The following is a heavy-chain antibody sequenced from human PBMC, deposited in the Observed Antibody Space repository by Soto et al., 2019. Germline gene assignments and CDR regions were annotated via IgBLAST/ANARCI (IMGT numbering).Heavy chain of an antibody. D-gene: IGHD3-22*01. CDR1: GFTFSTYW. Sequence: GGSLRLSCAASGFTFSTYWMSWVRQAPGKGLEWVANIKQDGSEKWYVDSVKGRFTISRDNSKKSLFLQMNSLRVEDTAVYYCARGDYHDSSGPFSDAFDVWGQGTMVTVSS. J-gene: IGHJ3*01. CDR2: IKQDGSEK. CDR3: ARGDYHDSSGPFSDAFDV. V-gene: IGHV3-7*04.